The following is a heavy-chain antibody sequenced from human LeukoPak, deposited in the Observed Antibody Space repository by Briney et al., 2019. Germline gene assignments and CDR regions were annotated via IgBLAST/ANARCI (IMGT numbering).Heavy chain of an antibody. CDR3: AREGPETYNFDF. J-gene: IGHJ4*02. CDR2: TRPSSGRT. CDR1: GYTFTNYY. Sequence: ASVTVSFTTSGYTFTNYYMHWVRQAPGQGPEWMGITRPSSGRTSYPQKFQGRVTMTWDMSTSTFYMELSSLTSDDTAVYYCAREGPETYNFDFWGQGTLVTVSS. D-gene: IGHD1-14*01. V-gene: IGHV1-46*01.